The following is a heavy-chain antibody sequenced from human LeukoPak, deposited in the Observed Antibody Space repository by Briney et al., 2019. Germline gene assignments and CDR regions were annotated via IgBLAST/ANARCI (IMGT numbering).Heavy chain of an antibody. CDR1: GFTFNSYS. J-gene: IGHJ4*02. CDR3: AKDRVVTGTTFFDY. CDR2: ISYDGSDK. V-gene: IGHV3-30-3*01. Sequence: GTSLRLSCAASGFTFNSYSMHWVRQAPGKGLEWVALISYDGSDKYYADSVKGRFTISRDNSKNTLYLQMNSLRAEDTAVYYCAKDRVVTGTTFFDYWGQGTLVTVSS. D-gene: IGHD1-20*01.